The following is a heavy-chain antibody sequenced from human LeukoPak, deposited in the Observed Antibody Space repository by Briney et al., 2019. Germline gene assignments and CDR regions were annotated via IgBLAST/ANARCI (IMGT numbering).Heavy chain of an antibody. CDR3: ARDLSGGTEGNY. J-gene: IGHJ4*02. Sequence: GGSLRLSCAASGFTFSSYAMSWVRQAPGKGLEWVSAISGSGGSTYYADSVKGRFTISRDNSKNTLYLQMNSLRAEDTAVYYCARDLSGGTEGNYWGQGTLVTVSS. CDR2: ISGSGGST. V-gene: IGHV3-23*01. D-gene: IGHD6-25*01. CDR1: GFTFSSYA.